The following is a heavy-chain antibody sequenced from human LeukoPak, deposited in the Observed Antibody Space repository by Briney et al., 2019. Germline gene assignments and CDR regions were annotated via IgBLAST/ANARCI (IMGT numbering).Heavy chain of an antibody. J-gene: IGHJ4*02. CDR2: ISYNGST. CDR1: GDSISSYY. V-gene: IGHV4-59*12. Sequence: SETLSLTCTVSGDSISSYYWNWIRQPPGKGLECIGYISYNGSTNYNPSLKSRVTISVDTSKNQFSLKLSSVTAADTAVYYCARATAAICCGSCYRYWGQGTLVTVSS. CDR3: ARATAAICCGSCYRY. D-gene: IGHD1-26*01.